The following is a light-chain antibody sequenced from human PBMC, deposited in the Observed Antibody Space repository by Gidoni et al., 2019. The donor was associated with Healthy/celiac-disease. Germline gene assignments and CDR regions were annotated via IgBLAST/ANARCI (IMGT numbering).Light chain of an antibody. CDR2: KDS. V-gene: IGLV3-25*02. Sequence: SYGLTQPPSLSVSPGPTARITCSGDALPKQYAYWYQQKPGQAPVLVIYKDSERPSGIPERFSGSSSGTTVTLTISGVQAEDEADYYCQSADSSGTYVVFGGGTKLTVL. CDR3: QSADSSGTYVV. J-gene: IGLJ2*01. CDR1: ALPKQY.